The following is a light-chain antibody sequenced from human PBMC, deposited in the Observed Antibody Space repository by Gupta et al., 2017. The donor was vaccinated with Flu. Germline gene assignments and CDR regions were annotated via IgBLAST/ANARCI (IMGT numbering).Light chain of an antibody. CDR1: QSLVYKNGITY. V-gene: IGKV2-30*01. CDR3: MRVTPPWT. Sequence: DVVMPPSPLSLPVTLGQPASISCRSSQSLVYKNGITYLHWFQKRPGQSPRLLIYEVSNRDSGVPDRCGGSGSGTDLTLKIRRVEAEDVGVYYCMRVTPPWTFGQGTRLEI. CDR2: EVS. J-gene: IGKJ2*02.